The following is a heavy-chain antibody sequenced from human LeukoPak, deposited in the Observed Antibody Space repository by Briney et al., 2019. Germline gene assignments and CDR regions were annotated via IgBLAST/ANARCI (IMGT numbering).Heavy chain of an antibody. CDR2: IYYSGST. D-gene: IGHD2-2*02. J-gene: IGHJ5*02. Sequence: SETLSLTCGVSGGAITNYYWNWIRQPPGKGLEWIGYIYYSGSTNYNPSLKSRVTISVDTSKNQFSLKLSSVTAADTAVYYCARAPIVVVPAAIRNWFDPWGQGTLVTVSS. V-gene: IGHV4-59*01. CDR3: ARAPIVVVPAAIRNWFDP. CDR1: GGAITNYY.